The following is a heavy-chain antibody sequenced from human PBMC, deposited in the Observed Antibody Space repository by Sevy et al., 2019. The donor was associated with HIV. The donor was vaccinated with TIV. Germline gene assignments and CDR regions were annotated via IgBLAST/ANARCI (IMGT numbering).Heavy chain of an antibody. J-gene: IGHJ2*01. CDR2: ISYDGSNK. Sequence: GGSLRLSCAASGFTFSSYPMHWVRQAPGKGLEWVAVISYDGSNKYYAHSVKGRFTISRDNSKNTLYLQMNSLRAEDTAVYYCAREPIFYDSSGYPSWYFDLWGRGTLVTVSS. CDR1: GFTFSSYP. V-gene: IGHV3-30-3*01. D-gene: IGHD3-22*01. CDR3: AREPIFYDSSGYPSWYFDL.